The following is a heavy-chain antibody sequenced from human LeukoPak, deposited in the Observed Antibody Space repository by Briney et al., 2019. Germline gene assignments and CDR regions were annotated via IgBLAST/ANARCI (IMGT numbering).Heavy chain of an antibody. J-gene: IGHJ4*02. Sequence: ASVKVSCKASAYTFTGYFIYWVRQAPGQGLEWMGWINPNSGGTDSAQKFQGRVTITADESTSTAYMELSSLRSEDTAVYYCANSPFRDSYDRSGYFSHRSYYFDYWGQGTLVTVSS. CDR1: AYTFTGYF. V-gene: IGHV1-2*02. CDR2: INPNSGGT. CDR3: ANSPFRDSYDRSGYFSHRSYYFDY. D-gene: IGHD3-22*01.